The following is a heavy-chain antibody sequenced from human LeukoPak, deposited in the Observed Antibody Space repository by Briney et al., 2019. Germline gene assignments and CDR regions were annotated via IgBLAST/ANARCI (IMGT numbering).Heavy chain of an antibody. D-gene: IGHD4-23*01. J-gene: IGHJ4*02. CDR3: VKDIQVTY. CDR1: VFIYNRYS. CDR2: ISSSGGST. Sequence: PGGSMSLSRAASVFIYNRYSIRGVRPAPGKGLEWGSAISSSGGSTYYADPVKGRFTISRDNSKNTLFLQMNSLRAEDTAMYYCVKDIQVTYWGQGTLVTVSS. V-gene: IGHV3-23*01.